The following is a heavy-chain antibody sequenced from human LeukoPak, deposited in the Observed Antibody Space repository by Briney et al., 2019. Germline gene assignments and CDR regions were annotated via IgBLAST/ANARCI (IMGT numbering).Heavy chain of an antibody. Sequence: SETLSLTCAVYGGSFSGYYWSWIRQPPGKELEWIGEINHSGSTNYNPSLKSRITISVDTSKNQFSLKLSSVTAADTAVYYCARRGYSLDYWGQGALVTVSS. CDR1: GGSFSGYY. J-gene: IGHJ4*02. CDR2: INHSGST. D-gene: IGHD5-18*01. V-gene: IGHV4-34*01. CDR3: ARRGYSLDY.